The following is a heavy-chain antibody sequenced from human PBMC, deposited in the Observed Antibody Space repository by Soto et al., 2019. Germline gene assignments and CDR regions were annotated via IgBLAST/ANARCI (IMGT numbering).Heavy chain of an antibody. Sequence: GESLKISCAASGFTFSSYSMNWVRQAPGKGLEWVSYISSSSSTIYYADSVKGRFTISRDNAKNSLYLQMNSLRAEDTAVYYCAGCWFDFWSGYYPHDAFDIWGQGTMVTVSS. CDR1: GFTFSSYS. J-gene: IGHJ3*02. CDR3: AGCWFDFWSGYYPHDAFDI. CDR2: ISSSSSTI. V-gene: IGHV3-48*04. D-gene: IGHD3-3*01.